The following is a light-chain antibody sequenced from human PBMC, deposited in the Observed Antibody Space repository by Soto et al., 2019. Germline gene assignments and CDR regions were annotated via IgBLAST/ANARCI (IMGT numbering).Light chain of an antibody. CDR3: SSYAGSNNRVV. Sequence: QSVLTQPPSASGSPGQSVTISCTGTSSDVGGYNYVSWYQQHPGKAPKLMIYEVSKRPSGVPDRFSGSKSGNTASLTVSGLQAEDEADYYCSSYAGSNNRVVFGGVTKLTVL. CDR2: EVS. V-gene: IGLV2-8*01. CDR1: SSDVGGYNY. J-gene: IGLJ2*01.